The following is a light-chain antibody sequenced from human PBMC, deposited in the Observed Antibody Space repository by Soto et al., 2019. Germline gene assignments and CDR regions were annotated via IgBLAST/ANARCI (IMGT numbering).Light chain of an antibody. V-gene: IGLV2-11*01. Sequence: QSALTQPRSVSGSPGQSVTISCTGTSSDVGGYKYVSWYQQHPGKAPKRMIYDVSKRPSGVPDRFSGSKSGNTAFLTISGLQGEDEADYYCCFYTGSYTWVFGGGTKLTVL. J-gene: IGLJ3*02. CDR2: DVS. CDR1: SSDVGGYKY. CDR3: CFYTGSYTWV.